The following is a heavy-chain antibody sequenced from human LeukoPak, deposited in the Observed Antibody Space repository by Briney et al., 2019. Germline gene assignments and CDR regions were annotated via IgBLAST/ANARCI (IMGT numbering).Heavy chain of an antibody. CDR1: GDSVSISDSY. V-gene: IGHV4-39*01. Sequence: SETLSLTCSMSGDSVSISDSYWDWIRQPPGKGLEWIGTIYYSGRTYYSPSLKSRVTMSVDPSNNQFSLNLRSVTAADTALYYCARRRYYDGSGYLEWGQGTLLSVSS. CDR2: IYYSGRT. D-gene: IGHD3-22*01. CDR3: ARRRYYDGSGYLE. J-gene: IGHJ1*01.